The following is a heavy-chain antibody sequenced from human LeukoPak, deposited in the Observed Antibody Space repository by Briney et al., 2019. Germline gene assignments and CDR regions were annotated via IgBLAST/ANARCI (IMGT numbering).Heavy chain of an antibody. Sequence: GGSLRLSCTASGFTFGDYAMSWVRQAPGEGLGWGGLIRRKAYGGTTEYAASVKGRFTISIDDSKSIAYLQMNSLKTEDTAVYYCTREPPYCGGDCYYDYWGQGTLVTVSS. D-gene: IGHD2-21*02. CDR1: GFTFGDYA. V-gene: IGHV3-49*04. CDR3: TREPPYCGGDCYYDY. J-gene: IGHJ4*02. CDR2: IRRKAYGGTT.